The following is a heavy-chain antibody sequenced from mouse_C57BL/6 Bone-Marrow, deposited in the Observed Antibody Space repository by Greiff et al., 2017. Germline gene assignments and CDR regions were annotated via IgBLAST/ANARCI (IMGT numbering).Heavy chain of an antibody. CDR1: GYTFTSYW. D-gene: IGHD2-3*01. J-gene: IGHJ3*01. CDR3: TRPLYDGYGSWFAY. V-gene: IGHV1-74*01. Sequence: VQLQQPGAELVKPGASVKVSCKASGYTFTSYWMHWVKQRPGQGLEWIGRIHPSDSDTNYNQKFKGKATLTVDKSSSTAYMQLSSLTSEDSAVYYCTRPLYDGYGSWFAYWGQGTLVTVSA. CDR2: IHPSDSDT.